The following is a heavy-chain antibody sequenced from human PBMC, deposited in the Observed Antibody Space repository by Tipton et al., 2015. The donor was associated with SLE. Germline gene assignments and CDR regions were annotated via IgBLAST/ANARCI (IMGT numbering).Heavy chain of an antibody. J-gene: IGHJ4*02. D-gene: IGHD2-2*01. CDR1: GGSISNRNYY. Sequence: TLSLTCTVSGGSISNRNYYWSWIRQPAGKGLEWIGRIYSSGSANYNPSLRSRVTISVDTSKNQFSLILSSVTAADTAVYYCARVVVECTSISCYNFDSWGQGTLVTVSS. CDR3: ARVVVECTSISCYNFDS. V-gene: IGHV4-61*02. CDR2: IYSSGSA.